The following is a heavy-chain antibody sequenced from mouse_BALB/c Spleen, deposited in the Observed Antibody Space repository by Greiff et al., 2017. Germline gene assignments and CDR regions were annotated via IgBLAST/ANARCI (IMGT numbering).Heavy chain of an antibody. CDR3: ARWGNYYDYDGYAMDY. J-gene: IGHJ4*01. V-gene: IGHV14-1*02. CDR1: GFNIKDYY. Sequence: VQLQQSGAELVRSGASVKLSCTASGFNIKDYYMHWVKQRPEQGLEWIGWIDPENGNTIYDPKFQGKASITADTSSNTAYLQLSSLTSEDTAVYYCARWGNYYDYDGYAMDYWGQGTSVTVSS. CDR2: IDPENGNT. D-gene: IGHD2-4*01.